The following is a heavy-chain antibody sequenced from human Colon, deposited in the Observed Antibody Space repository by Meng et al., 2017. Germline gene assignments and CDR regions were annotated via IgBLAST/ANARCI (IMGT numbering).Heavy chain of an antibody. D-gene: IGHD3-22*01. CDR1: GYTFTGYY. CDR2: INPNSGGT. CDR3: ARDAARLGFRGEDSSGFAG. Sequence: ASVKVSCKASGYTFTGYYMHWVRQAPGQGLEWMGRINPNSGGTNYAQKFQGRVTMTRDTSISTAYMELSRLRSDDTAVYYCARDAARLGFRGEDSSGFAGWGQGTLVTVSS. J-gene: IGHJ4*02. V-gene: IGHV1-2*06.